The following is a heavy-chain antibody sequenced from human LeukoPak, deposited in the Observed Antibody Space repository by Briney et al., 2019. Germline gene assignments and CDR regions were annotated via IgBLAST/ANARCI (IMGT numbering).Heavy chain of an antibody. J-gene: IGHJ4*02. Sequence: PSETLSLTCTVSGGSISSYYWSWIRQPAGKGMEWIGRICTSGSTNYNPSLKSRVTMSVDTSKNQFSLKLSSVTAADTAVYYCARFPPDSSGYYYFDYWGQGTLVTVSS. CDR3: ARFPPDSSGYYYFDY. CDR1: GGSISSYY. CDR2: ICTSGST. D-gene: IGHD3-22*01. V-gene: IGHV4-4*07.